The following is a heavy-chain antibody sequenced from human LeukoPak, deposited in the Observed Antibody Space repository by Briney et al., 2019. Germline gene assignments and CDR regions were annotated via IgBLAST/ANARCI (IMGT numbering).Heavy chain of an antibody. CDR1: GFTFSSYW. CDR2: IRFDGRDK. Sequence: GGSLRLSCAASGFTFSSYWMSWVRQAPGKGLEWVAFIRFDGRDKYYADSVKGRFTISRDNSKSTLDLQMNSLRVEDTAVYYCAKDRYSTSSTFTINPFDYWGQGILVTVSS. CDR3: AKDRYSTSSTFTINPFDY. D-gene: IGHD6-13*01. V-gene: IGHV3-30*02. J-gene: IGHJ4*02.